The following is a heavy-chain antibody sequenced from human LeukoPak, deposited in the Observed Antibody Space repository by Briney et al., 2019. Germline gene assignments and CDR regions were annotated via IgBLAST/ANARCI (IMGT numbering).Heavy chain of an antibody. V-gene: IGHV3-30*18. CDR2: ISYDGSNK. D-gene: IGHD5-24*01. J-gene: IGHJ4*02. CDR3: AKKKGRDGYNFLDF. Sequence: HPGRSLRLSCAASGFTFSSYGMHWVRQAPGKGLEWVAVISYDGSNKYYADSVKGRFTISRDNSKNTLYLQMNSLRAEDTAVYYCAKKKGRDGYNFLDFWGQGTLVTVSS. CDR1: GFTFSSYG.